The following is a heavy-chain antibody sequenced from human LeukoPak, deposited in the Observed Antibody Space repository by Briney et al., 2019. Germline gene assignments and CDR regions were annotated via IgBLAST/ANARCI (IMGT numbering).Heavy chain of an antibody. V-gene: IGHV3-48*03. J-gene: IGHJ3*02. D-gene: IGHD3-16*01. CDR3: ARVGWVLRYAFDI. CDR1: GXSLSSYE. Sequence: PGGSLRLSCSASGXSLSSYEMNWVRQAPGKGLEWVSHISSRGSTIYYADSVKGRFTISRDNAKNSLYLQMNSLRAEDTAAYYCARVGWVLRYAFDIWGQGTMVTVSS. CDR2: ISSRGSTI.